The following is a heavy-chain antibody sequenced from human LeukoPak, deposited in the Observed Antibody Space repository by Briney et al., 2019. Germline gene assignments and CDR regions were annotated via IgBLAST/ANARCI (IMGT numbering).Heavy chain of an antibody. V-gene: IGHV3-30*18. CDR3: AKGVDYCSGGSCPADY. J-gene: IGHJ4*02. D-gene: IGHD2-15*01. CDR1: GFTFDDYA. Sequence: PGRSLRLSCAASGFTFDDYAMHWVRQAPGKGLEWVAVISYDGNNKYHADSVKGRFTISRDNSKNTLFLQMNSLRAEDTAVYYCAKGVDYCSGGSCPADYWGPGTLVTVSS. CDR2: ISYDGNNK.